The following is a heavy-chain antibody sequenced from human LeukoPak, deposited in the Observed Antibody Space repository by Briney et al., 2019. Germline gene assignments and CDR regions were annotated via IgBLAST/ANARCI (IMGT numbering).Heavy chain of an antibody. D-gene: IGHD3-3*01. V-gene: IGHV4-39*01. CDR3: ARHGRGSRGDFWSGYYTGVLGAYDY. CDR1: GGSISSSSYY. J-gene: IGHJ4*02. CDR2: IYYSGST. Sequence: SETLSLTCTVSGGSISSSSYYWGWIRQPPGKGLEWIGSIYYSGSTYYNPSLKSRVTISVDTSKNQFSLKRSSGTAADTAVYYCARHGRGSRGDFWSGYYTGVLGAYDYWGQGTLVTVSS.